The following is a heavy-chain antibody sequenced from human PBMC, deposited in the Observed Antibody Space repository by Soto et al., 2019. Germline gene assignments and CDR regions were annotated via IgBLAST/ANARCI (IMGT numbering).Heavy chain of an antibody. J-gene: IGHJ4*02. CDR1: GGSFSGYY. Sequence: SETLSLTCAVYGGSFSGYYWSWIRQPPGKGLEWIGEINHSGSTNYNPSLKSRVTMSVDTSKNQFSLKLSSVTAADTAVYYCARGVKRGGLYSNGWSNPHASTFDYWGQGTLVTVSS. CDR2: INHSGST. CDR3: ARGVKRGGLYSNGWSNPHASTFDY. V-gene: IGHV4-34*01. D-gene: IGHD6-19*01.